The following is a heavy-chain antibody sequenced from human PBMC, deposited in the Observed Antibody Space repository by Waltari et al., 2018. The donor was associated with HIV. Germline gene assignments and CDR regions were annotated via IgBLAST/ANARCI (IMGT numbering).Heavy chain of an antibody. CDR2: ISSRSSYI. CDR3: ARALTNGPGGY. V-gene: IGHV3-21*01. Sequence: EVQLVESGGGLVNPGGSLRLSCAASGFSLSDFSMNWVRQAPGKGLEWVSAISSRSSYIKYADAVKGRFTISRDNAKNSLFLQMNSLRADDTTVDYGARALTNGPGGYWGQGTLVTVSS. D-gene: IGHD1-1*01. J-gene: IGHJ4*02. CDR1: GFSLSDFS.